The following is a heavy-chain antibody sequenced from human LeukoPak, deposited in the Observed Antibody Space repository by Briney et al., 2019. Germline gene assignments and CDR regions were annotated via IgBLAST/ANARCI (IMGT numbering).Heavy chain of an antibody. CDR3: ARAQMVRAPNGYYYYMDV. CDR1: GGSISSYY. D-gene: IGHD3-10*01. CDR2: IYTSGST. J-gene: IGHJ6*03. V-gene: IGHV4-4*09. Sequence: SETLSLTCTVSGGSISSYYWSWIRQPPGKGLEGIGYIYTSGSTNYNPSLKSRVTISVDTSKNQFSLKLSSVTAADTAVYYCARAQMVRAPNGYYYYMDVWGKGTTVTVSS.